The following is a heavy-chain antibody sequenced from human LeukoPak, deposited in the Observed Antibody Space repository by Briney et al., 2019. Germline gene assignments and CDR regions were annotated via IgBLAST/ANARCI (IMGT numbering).Heavy chain of an antibody. Sequence: GGSLRLSCAASGFTFSSYWMHWVRQAPGKGLVWVSRISTDGSSTSYADFVKGRFTISRDNAKNTLFLQMNSLRAEDTAVYYCARDFLWGSGSRWGQGTLVTVFS. CDR3: ARDFLWGSGSR. D-gene: IGHD3-10*01. J-gene: IGHJ4*02. CDR1: GFTFSSYW. V-gene: IGHV3-74*01. CDR2: ISTDGSST.